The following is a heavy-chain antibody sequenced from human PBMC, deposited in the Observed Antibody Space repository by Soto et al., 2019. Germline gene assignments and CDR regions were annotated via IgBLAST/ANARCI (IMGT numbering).Heavy chain of an antibody. V-gene: IGHV5-10-1*01. J-gene: IGHJ4*02. CDR3: ARPYYDSSGPLHFDY. Sequence: EVQLVQSGAEVKKPGESLRISCKGSGYSFTSYWISWVRQMPGKGLEWMGRIDPSDSYTNYSPSFQGHVTISADKSFNTAYLQWSSLKASDTAMYYGARPYYDSSGPLHFDYWGQGTLVTVSS. CDR2: IDPSDSYT. D-gene: IGHD3-22*01. CDR1: GYSFTSYW.